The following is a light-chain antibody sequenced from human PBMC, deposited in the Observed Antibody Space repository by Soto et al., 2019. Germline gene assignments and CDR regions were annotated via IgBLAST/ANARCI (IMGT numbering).Light chain of an antibody. J-gene: IGKJ1*01. Sequence: EIVLTQSPGTLSLSPGEGATLSCRASQSVSSSYLAWYQQKPGQAPRLLIYGASSRATGIPDRFSGSGSGTDFTLTISRLEPEDFAVYYCQQYGSSPPKTFGQGTKVEI. CDR1: QSVSSSY. CDR3: QQYGSSPPKT. V-gene: IGKV3-20*01. CDR2: GAS.